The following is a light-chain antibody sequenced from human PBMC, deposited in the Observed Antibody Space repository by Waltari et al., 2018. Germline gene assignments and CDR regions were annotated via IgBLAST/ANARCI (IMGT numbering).Light chain of an antibody. J-gene: IGKJ1*01. CDR2: KAS. V-gene: IGKV1-5*03. Sequence: DIQMTQSPSTLSASVGDRVTIPCRASQSISSWLAWYQQKPGKAPKLLIYKASSLESGVPSRFSGSGSGTEFTLTISSLQPDDFATYYCQQYNSYSLTFGQGTKVEIK. CDR3: QQYNSYSLT. CDR1: QSISSW.